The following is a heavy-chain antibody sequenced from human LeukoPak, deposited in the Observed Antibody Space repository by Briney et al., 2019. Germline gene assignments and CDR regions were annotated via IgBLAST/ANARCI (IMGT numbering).Heavy chain of an antibody. CDR2: ISSSSSYI. Sequence: PGGALRLSCAASGFTLSSYSMKWGRQAPGKGLEWGSSISSSSSYIYYADSVKGRFTISRDNAKNSLYLQMNSLRAEDTAVYYCARVSQVYYYGMDVWGQGTTVTVS. CDR1: GFTLSSYS. V-gene: IGHV3-21*01. CDR3: ARVSQVYYYGMDV. J-gene: IGHJ6*02.